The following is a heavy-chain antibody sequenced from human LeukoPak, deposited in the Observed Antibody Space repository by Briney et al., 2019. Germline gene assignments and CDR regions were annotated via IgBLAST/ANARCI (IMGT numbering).Heavy chain of an antibody. J-gene: IGHJ4*02. CDR3: AQDRVPGTSPKMDY. CDR2: ISDSGGDR. Sequence: SGGSLRLSCAASGFTFSSYTMSWVRQAPGRGLEWVSVISDSGGDRQYADSVKGRFTISRNNSKNTLYLQMNSLRDEDTALYYCAQDRVPGTSPKMDYWGQGTLVTVSS. D-gene: IGHD1-7*01. V-gene: IGHV3-23*01. CDR1: GFTFSSYT.